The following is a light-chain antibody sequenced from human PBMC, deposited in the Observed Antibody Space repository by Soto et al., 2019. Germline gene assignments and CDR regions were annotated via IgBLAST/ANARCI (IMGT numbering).Light chain of an antibody. CDR2: EVS. J-gene: IGLJ2*01. CDR1: SSDVGGYNY. CDR3: QVWDTGSDRVI. Sequence: QSVLTQPASVSGSPGQSITISCSGTSSDVGGYNYVSWYQQHPGKAPKLMIYEVSNRPSGVSNRFSGSNSGNTATLSISRVEAGDEADYYCQVWDTGSDRVIFGGGTKLTVL. V-gene: IGLV2-14*01.